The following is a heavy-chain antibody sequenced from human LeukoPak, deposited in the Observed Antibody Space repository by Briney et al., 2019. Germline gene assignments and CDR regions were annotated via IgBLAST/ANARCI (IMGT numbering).Heavy chain of an antibody. J-gene: IGHJ4*02. D-gene: IGHD6-6*01. Sequence: GRSLRLSCAASGFTFDDYAMHWVRQAPGKGLEWVSGISWNSGSIGYADSVKGRFTISRDNAKNSLYLQMNSLRVEDTAVYYCAPHSSSIDYWGQGTLVTVSS. CDR3: APHSSSIDY. CDR2: ISWNSGSI. CDR1: GFTFDDYA. V-gene: IGHV3-9*01.